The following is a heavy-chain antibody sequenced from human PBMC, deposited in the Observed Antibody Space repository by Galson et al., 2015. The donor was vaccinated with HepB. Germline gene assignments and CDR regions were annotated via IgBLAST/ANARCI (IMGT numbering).Heavy chain of an antibody. J-gene: IGHJ4*02. CDR3: ARDGYYGSERSDY. CDR2: IKQDGSEK. CDR1: GFTFSSYW. V-gene: IGHV3-7*01. D-gene: IGHD3-10*01. Sequence: SLRLSCAASGFTFSSYWMSWVRQAPGKGLEWVANIKQDGSEKYYVDSVKGRFTISRDNAKNSLYLQMNSLRAEDTAVYYCARDGYYGSERSDYWGQGTLVTVSS.